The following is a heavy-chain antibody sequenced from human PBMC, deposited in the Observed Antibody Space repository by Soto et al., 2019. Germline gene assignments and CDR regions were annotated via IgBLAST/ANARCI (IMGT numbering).Heavy chain of an antibody. Sequence: SETLSLTCAVYGGSFSGYYWTWIRQPPGTGLEWIGEINHSGSTNYNPSLKSRVTISVDTSKNQFSLKLTSVTAADMAVYYCARDRVAAAGSGYFQHWGQGTLVTVSS. D-gene: IGHD6-13*01. CDR3: ARDRVAAAGSGYFQH. CDR2: INHSGST. CDR1: GGSFSGYY. J-gene: IGHJ1*01. V-gene: IGHV4-34*01.